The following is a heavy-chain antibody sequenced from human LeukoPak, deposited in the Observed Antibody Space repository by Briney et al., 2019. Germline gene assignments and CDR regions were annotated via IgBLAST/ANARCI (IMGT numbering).Heavy chain of an antibody. D-gene: IGHD1-26*01. J-gene: IGHJ4*02. CDR2: IYYSGST. Sequence: SETLSLTCTVSGGSISSYYWSWIRQPPGKGLEWIGYIYYSGSTNYNPSLKSRVTISVDTSKNQFSLKLSSVTAADTAVYYCAREKGSYPDYWGQGTLVTVSS. CDR3: AREKGSYPDY. CDR1: GGSISSYY. V-gene: IGHV4-59*01.